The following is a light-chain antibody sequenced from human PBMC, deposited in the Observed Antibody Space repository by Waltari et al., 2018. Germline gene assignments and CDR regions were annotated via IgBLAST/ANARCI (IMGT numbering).Light chain of an antibody. V-gene: IGKV6-21*01. CDR1: QSIGSS. Sequence: EIVLTQSPDFQSVTPQEKVTITCRASQSIGSSLHWYQQKPDQSPKLLIKYATQSFSGVPSRFSGSGSGTEFTLTINSLEAEDAATYYCHQSSFLPWTFGRGTKVEIK. J-gene: IGKJ1*01. CDR3: HQSSFLPWT. CDR2: YAT.